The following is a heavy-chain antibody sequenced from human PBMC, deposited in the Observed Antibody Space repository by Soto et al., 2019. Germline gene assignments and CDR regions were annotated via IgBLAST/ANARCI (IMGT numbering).Heavy chain of an antibody. CDR1: GGSISSSNW. J-gene: IGHJ5*02. V-gene: IGHV4-4*02. CDR3: ARDRAGISYWGRRNWFDP. D-gene: IGHD6-13*01. Sequence: XGTLCLTGAVSGGSISSSNWWSWVRQPPGKGLEWIGEIYHSGSTNYNPSLKSRVTISVDKSKNQFSLKLSSVTAADTAVYYCARDRAGISYWGRRNWFDPWGQGTLVTVSS. CDR2: IYHSGST.